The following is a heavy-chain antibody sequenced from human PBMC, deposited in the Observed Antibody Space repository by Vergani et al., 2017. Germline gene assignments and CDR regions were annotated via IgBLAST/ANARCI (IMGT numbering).Heavy chain of an antibody. CDR1: GFTFSSYG. CDR2: IRYDGSNK. V-gene: IGHV3-30*02. Sequence: QVQLVESGGGVVQPGGSLRLSCAASGFTFSSYGMHWVRQAPGKGLEWVAFIRYDGSNKYYADSVKGRFTISRDNSKNTLYLQMNSLRADDTAVYYCAKETGIQLKLWYYYGMDVWGQGTTVTVSS. J-gene: IGHJ6*02. D-gene: IGHD2-21*01. CDR3: AKETGIQLKLWYYYGMDV.